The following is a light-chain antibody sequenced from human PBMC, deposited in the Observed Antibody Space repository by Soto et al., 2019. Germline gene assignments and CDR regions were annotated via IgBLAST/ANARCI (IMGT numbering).Light chain of an antibody. CDR3: VLYLGSGISV. CDR1: SGSVSTIYY. V-gene: IGLV8-61*01. J-gene: IGLJ2*01. CDR2: STN. Sequence: QTVVTQDPSLSVSPGGTVTLTCGLTSGSVSTIYYPSWYQQTPGQAPRTLISSTNTRAPGVPDRFSGYILVNKAALTITGAQADDESHYYCVLYLGSGISVFGGGTKPTV.